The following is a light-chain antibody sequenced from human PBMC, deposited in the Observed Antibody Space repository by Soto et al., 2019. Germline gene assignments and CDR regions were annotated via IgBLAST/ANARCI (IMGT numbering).Light chain of an antibody. Sequence: EIVLTQSPGTLSLSPGERATLSCRASQSVSSSYLAWYQQKPGQAPRLLIYGASSRATGIPDRFSGSGSGTXFTLTISRLEPEDFAVYYCQQYGSSPPFGRGTRLEIK. V-gene: IGKV3-20*01. CDR1: QSVSSSY. CDR3: QQYGSSPP. J-gene: IGKJ5*01. CDR2: GAS.